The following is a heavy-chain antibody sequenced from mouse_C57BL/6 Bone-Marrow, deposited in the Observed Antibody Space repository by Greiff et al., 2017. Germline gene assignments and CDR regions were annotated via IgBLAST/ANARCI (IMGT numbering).Heavy chain of an antibody. D-gene: IGHD1-1*01. CDR1: VYTFPSST. CDR2: ITPSSGYT. J-gene: IGHJ2*01. Sequence: VKLMESGAELASPGASGRISSKASVYTFPSSTMPWVKQRPGQGLEWIGYITPSSGYTKYTQKFKDKATLTADKSSSTAYMQLSSLTSEDSAVYYCARSRPTVVASDYGGQGTTLTVSS. V-gene: IGHV1-4*01. CDR3: ARSRPTVVASDY.